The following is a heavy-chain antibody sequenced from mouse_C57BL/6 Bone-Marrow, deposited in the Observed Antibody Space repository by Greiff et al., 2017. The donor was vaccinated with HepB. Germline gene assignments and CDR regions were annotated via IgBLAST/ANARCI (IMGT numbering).Heavy chain of an antibody. D-gene: IGHD2-5*01. Sequence: EVKLMESGPELVKPGASVKISCTASGYSFTGYYMNWVKQSPEKSLEWIGEINPSTGGTTYNQKFKAKATLTVDKSSSTAYMQLKSLTSEDSAVYYCARWEDSNYDAMDYWGQGTSVTVSS. CDR2: INPSTGGT. CDR1: GYSFTGYY. V-gene: IGHV1-42*01. J-gene: IGHJ4*01. CDR3: ARWEDSNYDAMDY.